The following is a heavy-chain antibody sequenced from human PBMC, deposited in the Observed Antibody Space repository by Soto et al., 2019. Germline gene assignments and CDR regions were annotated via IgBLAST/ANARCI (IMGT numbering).Heavy chain of an antibody. CDR1: GGSISSSSYY. D-gene: IGHD3-9*01. CDR2: IYYSGST. Sequence: PSETLSLTCTVSGGSISSSSYYWGWIRQPPGKGLEWIGSIYYSGSTYYNPSLKSRVTISVDTSKNQFSLKLSSVTAADTAVYYCARVTNYDILTGYSMPDYWGQGTLVTVSS. CDR3: ARVTNYDILTGYSMPDY. J-gene: IGHJ4*02. V-gene: IGHV4-39*01.